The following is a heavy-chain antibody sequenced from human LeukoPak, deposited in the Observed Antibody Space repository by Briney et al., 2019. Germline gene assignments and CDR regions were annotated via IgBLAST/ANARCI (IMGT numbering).Heavy chain of an antibody. Sequence: GASVKVSCKASGYTFTSYAMNWVRQAPGQGLEWMGCINTNTGNPTYAQGFTGRFVFSLDTSVSTAYLQISSLKAEDTAVYYCAGADVIEDIVATIPPDYYYYYGMDVWGQGTTVTVSS. D-gene: IGHD5-12*01. CDR3: AGADVIEDIVATIPPDYYYYYGMDV. V-gene: IGHV7-4-1*02. CDR1: GYTFTSYA. J-gene: IGHJ6*02. CDR2: INTNTGNP.